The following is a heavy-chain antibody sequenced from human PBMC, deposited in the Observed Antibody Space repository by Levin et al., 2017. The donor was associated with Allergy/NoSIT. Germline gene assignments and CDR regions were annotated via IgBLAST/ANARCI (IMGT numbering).Heavy chain of an antibody. Sequence: SETLSLTCTVSGGSISSSSYYWGWIRQPPGKGLEWIGSIYYSGSTYYNPSLKSRVTISVDTSKNQFSLKLSSVTAADTAVYYCARDPGGIVVVVAVHFDYWGQGTLVTVSS. CDR2: IYYSGST. CDR3: ARDPGGIVVVVAVHFDY. V-gene: IGHV4-39*07. D-gene: IGHD2-15*01. J-gene: IGHJ4*02. CDR1: GGSISSSSYY.